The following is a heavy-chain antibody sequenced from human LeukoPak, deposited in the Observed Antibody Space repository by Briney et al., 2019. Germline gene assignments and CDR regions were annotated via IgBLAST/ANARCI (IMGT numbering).Heavy chain of an antibody. D-gene: IGHD3-22*01. CDR2: IFHSGSI. J-gene: IGHJ3*01. CDR1: GYSISSGYY. V-gene: IGHV4-38-2*01. Sequence: SETLSLTCAVSGYSISSGYYWGWIRQSPGKGLEWIATIFHSGSIYYNPSLKSRVTLSVDTSKNQFSLRLNSVTAADTALYYCARMGVSYYYDSSTYYRTAFDVWGQGTMVSVSS. CDR3: ARMGVSYYYDSSTYYRTAFDV.